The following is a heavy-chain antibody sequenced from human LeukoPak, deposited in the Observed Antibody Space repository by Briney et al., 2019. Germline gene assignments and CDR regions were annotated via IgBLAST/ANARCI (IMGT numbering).Heavy chain of an antibody. CDR1: GFTFNNAW. Sequence: PGGSLRLSCAASGFTFNNAWMSWVRQAPGKGLEWGGRIKSKIDGGTTNYAAPVKGRLSISIDDSKKTVYLQMNSLKTEDTAVYYCATWGDFWSGNYGGYWGQGALVTVSS. CDR3: ATWGDFWSGNYGGY. CDR2: IKSKIDGGTT. D-gene: IGHD3-3*01. J-gene: IGHJ4*02. V-gene: IGHV3-15*06.